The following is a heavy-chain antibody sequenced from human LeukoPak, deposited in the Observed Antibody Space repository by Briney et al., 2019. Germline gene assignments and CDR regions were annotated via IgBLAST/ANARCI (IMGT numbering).Heavy chain of an antibody. J-gene: IGHJ5*02. D-gene: IGHD2/OR15-2a*01. CDR1: GYSLTSGYY. CDR2: IFHSGST. V-gene: IGHV4-38-2*02. Sequence: SETLSLTCTVSGYSLTSGYYWGWIRQPPGKGLGWIASIFHSGSTFYNPSLKSRVTISVDTSKNQFSLKLTSVTAADTAVYYCARVYFSTQVEGPPVNWFDPWGQGTLVTVSS. CDR3: ARVYFSTQVEGPPVNWFDP.